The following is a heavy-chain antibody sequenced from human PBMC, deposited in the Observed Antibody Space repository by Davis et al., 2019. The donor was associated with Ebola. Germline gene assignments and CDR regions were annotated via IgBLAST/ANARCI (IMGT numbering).Heavy chain of an antibody. CDR1: GFTFGAYA. V-gene: IGHV3-49*03. CDR3: ARGSFKNVIVGASDDFDL. CDR2: IRSKAYGRTT. J-gene: IGHJ3*01. Sequence: GESLKISCTASGFTFGAYAMSWFRQAPGKGLEWVGFIRSKAYGRTTEYAAPVKGRFTIPRADSKSIAYLQMNSLRVEDTAMYYFARGSFKNVIVGASDDFDLWGQGTLVTVSS. D-gene: IGHD1-26*01.